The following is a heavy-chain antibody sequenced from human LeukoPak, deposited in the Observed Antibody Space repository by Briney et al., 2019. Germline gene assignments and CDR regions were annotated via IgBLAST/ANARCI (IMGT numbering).Heavy chain of an antibody. D-gene: IGHD3-22*01. CDR2: ISYDGSNK. V-gene: IGHV3-30*04. CDR1: GFTFSSYA. Sequence: GGSLRLSCAASGFTFSSYAMHWVRQAPGKGLEWVAVISYDGSNKYYADSVKGRFTISRGNSKNTLYLQMNSLRAEDTAVYYCARDRGNYYDSSGSFDYWGQGTLVTVSS. J-gene: IGHJ4*02. CDR3: ARDRGNYYDSSGSFDY.